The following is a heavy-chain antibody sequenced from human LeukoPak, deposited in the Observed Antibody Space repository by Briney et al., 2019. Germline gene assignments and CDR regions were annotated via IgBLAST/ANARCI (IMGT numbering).Heavy chain of an antibody. D-gene: IGHD3-22*01. CDR2: INLNGGGT. CDR3: ARDLYYYDSSGQQNHFDY. V-gene: IGHV1-46*01. Sequence: GASVKLSCTASGSAFTIYYMHWVRLPPGQGLGWMGIINLNGGGTSYAQTFQGRDTMTRDTSTSTVYMELSSLRSEDTAVYYCARDLYYYDSSGQQNHFDYWGQGTLVTVSS. CDR1: GSAFTIYY. J-gene: IGHJ4*02.